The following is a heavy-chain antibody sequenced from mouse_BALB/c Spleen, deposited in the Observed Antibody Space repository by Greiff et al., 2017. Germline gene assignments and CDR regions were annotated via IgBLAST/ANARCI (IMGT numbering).Heavy chain of an antibody. CDR3: ARERAYDYDRGNYAMDY. CDR2: ISDGGSYT. V-gene: IGHV5-4*02. J-gene: IGHJ4*01. Sequence: VQLKESGGGLVKPGGSLKLSCAASGFTFSDYYMYWVRQTPEKRLEWVATISDGGSYTYYPDSVKGRFTISRDNAKNNLYLQMSSLKSEDTAMYYCARERAYDYDRGNYAMDYWGQGTSVTVSS. D-gene: IGHD2-4*01. CDR1: GFTFSDYY.